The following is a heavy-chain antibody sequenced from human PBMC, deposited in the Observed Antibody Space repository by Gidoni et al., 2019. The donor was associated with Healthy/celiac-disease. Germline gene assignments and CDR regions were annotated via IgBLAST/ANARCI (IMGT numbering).Heavy chain of an antibody. CDR1: GGTFSSYT. CDR2: IIPILGIA. CDR3: ARVPPYGGNSEGAFDI. V-gene: IGHV1-69*02. Sequence: QVQLVQSGAEVKKPGSSVTVSCKASGGTFSSYTISWGRQAPGQGLEWMGRIIPILGIANYAQKFQGRVTITADKSTSTAYMELSSLRSEDTAVYYCARVPPYGGNSEGAFDIWGQGTMVTVSS. J-gene: IGHJ3*02. D-gene: IGHD4-17*01.